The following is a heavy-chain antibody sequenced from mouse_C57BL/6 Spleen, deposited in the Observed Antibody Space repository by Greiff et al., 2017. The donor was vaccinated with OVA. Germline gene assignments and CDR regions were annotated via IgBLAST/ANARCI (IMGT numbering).Heavy chain of an antibody. D-gene: IGHD2-4*01. V-gene: IGHV1-61*01. J-gene: IGHJ1*03. Sequence: VQLQQPGAELVRPGSSVKLSCKASGYTFTSYWMDWVQQRPGQGLEWIGNIYPSDSEIHYSQKFKDKATLTVDKSASTAYMQLSSLTSEDSAVYYCARFDYDGNFDVWGTGTTVTVSS. CDR2: IYPSDSEI. CDR3: ARFDYDGNFDV. CDR1: GYTFTSYW.